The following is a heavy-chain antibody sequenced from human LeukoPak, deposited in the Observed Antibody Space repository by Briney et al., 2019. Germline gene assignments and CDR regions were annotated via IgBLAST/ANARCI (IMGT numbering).Heavy chain of an antibody. Sequence: GGSLRLSCAASGLSFSSYEMNWVRQAPGKGLEWISYISSTGSAIFYADSVKGRFTISRDNAKDSLYLQMNSLRAEDTAVYYCASGYCSSTSCYPRWFDPWGQGTLVTVSS. D-gene: IGHD2-2*01. CDR2: ISSTGSAI. CDR3: ASGYCSSTSCYPRWFDP. CDR1: GLSFSSYE. V-gene: IGHV3-48*03. J-gene: IGHJ5*02.